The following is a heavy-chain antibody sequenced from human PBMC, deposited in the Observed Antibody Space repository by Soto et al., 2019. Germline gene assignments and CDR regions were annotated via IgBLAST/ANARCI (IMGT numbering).Heavy chain of an antibody. CDR1: GGSISSSNW. CDR2: IYHSGST. V-gene: IGHV4-4*02. CDR3: ARVSRDGYNQGGAFDI. D-gene: IGHD5-12*01. J-gene: IGHJ3*02. Sequence: QVQLQESGPGLVKPSGTLSLTCAVSGGSISSSNWWSWVRQPPGKGLEWIGEIYHSGSTTYNPSLKGRVTISVDKSKNRISPKLSSVTAADTAVYYCARVSRDGYNQGGAFDIWGQGTMVTVSS.